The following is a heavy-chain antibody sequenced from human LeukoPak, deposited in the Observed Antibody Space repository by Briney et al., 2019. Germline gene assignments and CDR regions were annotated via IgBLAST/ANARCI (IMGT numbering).Heavy chain of an antibody. CDR2: IYQSGNT. Sequence: SETLSLTCAVSGGSISSGGYSWSWIRQPPGKGLEWIGYIYQSGNTYYNPSLKSRVTISVDRSKNQFSLKLSSVTAADTAVHYCARESYGMDVWGQGTTVTVSS. CDR3: ARESYGMDV. CDR1: GGSISSGGYS. V-gene: IGHV4-30-2*01. J-gene: IGHJ6*02.